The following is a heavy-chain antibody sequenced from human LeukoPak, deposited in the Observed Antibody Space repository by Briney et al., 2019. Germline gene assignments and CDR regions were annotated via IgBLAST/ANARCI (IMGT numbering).Heavy chain of an antibody. Sequence: GGSLRLSCAVSGFTFSDYGMHWVRQAPGKGLEWVAVMSYNGNYEYYAVSVKGRFTISRDDSKNTLYLQMNSLRGEETALYYCAKALPGVAAAGIPFIDYWGQGTLVTVSS. J-gene: IGHJ4*02. D-gene: IGHD6-13*01. CDR1: GFTFSDYG. CDR2: MSYNGNYE. CDR3: AKALPGVAAAGIPFIDY. V-gene: IGHV3-30*18.